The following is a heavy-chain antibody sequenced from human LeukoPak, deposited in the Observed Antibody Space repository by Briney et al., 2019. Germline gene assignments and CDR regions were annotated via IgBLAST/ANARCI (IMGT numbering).Heavy chain of an antibody. V-gene: IGHV4-31*03. D-gene: IGHD3-16*02. CDR1: GGSISSGGYY. Sequence: PSETLSLTCTVSGGSISSGGYYWSWIRQHPGKGLEWIGYIYYSGSTYYNPSLKSRVTISVDTSKNQFSLKLSSVTAADTAVYYCARAPVYVWGSYRPLYFDYWGQGTLVTVSS. J-gene: IGHJ4*02. CDR3: ARAPVYVWGSYRPLYFDY. CDR2: IYYSGST.